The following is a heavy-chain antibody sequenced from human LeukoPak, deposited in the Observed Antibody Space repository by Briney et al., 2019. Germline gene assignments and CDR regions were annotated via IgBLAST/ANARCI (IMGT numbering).Heavy chain of an antibody. V-gene: IGHV4-34*01. CDR1: GGSFRGYD. Sequence: SETLSLTCAVYGGSFRGYDWSWVRQPPGKGLEWVGEINHSGSTNYNPSLKSRVTISVDTSKHQFSLKLSSVTAADTAVYYCARGRAGYCSSTSCYAGRVDYWGQGTLVTVSS. D-gene: IGHD2-2*01. CDR3: ARGRAGYCSSTSCYAGRVDY. J-gene: IGHJ4*02. CDR2: INHSGST.